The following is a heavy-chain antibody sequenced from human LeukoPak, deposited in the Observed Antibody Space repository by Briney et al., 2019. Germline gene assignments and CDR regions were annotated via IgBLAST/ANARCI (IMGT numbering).Heavy chain of an antibody. CDR1: GFVFRNYF. J-gene: IGHJ4*02. Sequence: GGPLRLSCAASGFVFRNYFMSWVRQAPGKGLEWVASIKNDGSEIYYVDSVRGRYTISRDNTKNSLYLQMSSLRAEDTAVYYCATDRGWRTSGYYLYYFEYWGQGTLVTFSS. D-gene: IGHD3-3*01. CDR3: ATDRGWRTSGYYLYYFEY. V-gene: IGHV3-7*01. CDR2: IKNDGSEI.